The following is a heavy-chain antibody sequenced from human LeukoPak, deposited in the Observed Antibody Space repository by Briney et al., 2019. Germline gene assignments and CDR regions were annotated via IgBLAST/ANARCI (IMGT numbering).Heavy chain of an antibody. CDR1: GFTFSSYA. Sequence: SGGSLRLSCAASGFTFSSYAMSWVRQAPGKGLEWVSAISGSSGSTYYADSVKGRFTISRDNSKNTLYLQMNSLRAEDTAIYYCASYIVETLDYWGQGTLVTVSS. V-gene: IGHV3-23*01. CDR2: ISGSSGST. D-gene: IGHD2-15*01. J-gene: IGHJ4*02. CDR3: ASYIVETLDY.